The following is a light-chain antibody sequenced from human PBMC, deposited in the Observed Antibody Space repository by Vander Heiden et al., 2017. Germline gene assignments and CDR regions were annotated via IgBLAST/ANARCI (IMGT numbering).Light chain of an antibody. CDR1: QGIASW. Sequence: EIQTTQSPSSVSASVGDRVTITCRADQGIASWLAWYQQKPGEVPKLLIYSASTLQSGVPTRFSGSGYGTDFILTISSLQPEDFATYYCQQANSFPLTFGGGTKVEIK. V-gene: IGKV1-12*01. CDR2: SAS. CDR3: QQANSFPLT. J-gene: IGKJ4*01.